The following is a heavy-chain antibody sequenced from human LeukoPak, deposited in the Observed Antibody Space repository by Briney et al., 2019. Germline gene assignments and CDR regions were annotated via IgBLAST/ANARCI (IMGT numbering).Heavy chain of an antibody. CDR2: ITTSGSTV. Sequence: GGSLRLSCEASGFSFSDNYMSWIRQAPGKGLEWVSYITTSGSTVYYAESVKGRFTVSRDNAKSSLYLQMDSLRVEDTAVYYCARLRFYDNNGYSYYMDDWGEGTTVTVSS. CDR1: GFSFSDNY. CDR3: ARLRFYDNNGYSYYMDD. D-gene: IGHD3-22*01. V-gene: IGHV3-11*01. J-gene: IGHJ6*03.